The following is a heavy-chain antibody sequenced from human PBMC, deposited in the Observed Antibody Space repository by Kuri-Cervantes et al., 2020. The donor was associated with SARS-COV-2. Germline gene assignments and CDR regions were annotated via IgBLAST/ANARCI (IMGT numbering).Heavy chain of an antibody. CDR3: AKDIFWRRFLMTTVTRYGMDV. V-gene: IGHV3-23*01. CDR2: ISGSGGST. Sequence: GGSLRLSCAASGFTFSSYAMSWVRQAPGKGLEWVSAISGSGGSTYYADSVKGRFTISRDNSKNTLYLQMNSLRAEDTAVYYCAKDIFWRRFLMTTVTRYGMDVWGQGTTVTVSS. J-gene: IGHJ6*02. D-gene: IGHD4-17*01. CDR1: GFTFSSYA.